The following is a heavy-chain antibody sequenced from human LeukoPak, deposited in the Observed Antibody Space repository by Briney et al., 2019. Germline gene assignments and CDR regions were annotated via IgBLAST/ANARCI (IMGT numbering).Heavy chain of an antibody. V-gene: IGHV3-23*01. CDR2: ISGSGGST. J-gene: IGHJ3*02. CDR3: AKASLSSGWYLNDAFDI. CDR1: GFTFSSYA. D-gene: IGHD6-19*01. Sequence: SGGSLRLSCAASGFTFSSYAMSWVRQAPGKGLEWVSAISGSGGSTYYADSVKGRFTISRDNSENTLYLQMNSLRAEDTAVYYCAKASLSSGWYLNDAFDIWGQGTMVTVSS.